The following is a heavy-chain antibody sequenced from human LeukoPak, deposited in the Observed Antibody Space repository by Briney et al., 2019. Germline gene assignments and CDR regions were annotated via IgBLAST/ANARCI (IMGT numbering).Heavy chain of an antibody. CDR1: GGSISSYY. CDR3: AREIVVVVAATGWFDP. J-gene: IGHJ5*02. Sequence: SETLSLTCTVSGGSISSYYWSWIRQHPGKGLEWIGYIYYSGSTYYNPSLKSRVTISVDTSKNQFSLKLSSVTAADTAVYYCAREIVVVVAATGWFDPWGQGTLVTVSS. D-gene: IGHD2-15*01. V-gene: IGHV4-59*06. CDR2: IYYSGST.